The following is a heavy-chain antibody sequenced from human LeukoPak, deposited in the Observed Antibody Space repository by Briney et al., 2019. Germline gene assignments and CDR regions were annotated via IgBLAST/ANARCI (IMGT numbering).Heavy chain of an antibody. CDR2: STSGSYI. J-gene: IGHJ4*02. CDR1: GFTFSSYT. D-gene: IGHD6-13*01. V-gene: IGHV3-21*01. CDR3: ARDPAADDY. Sequence: GGSLRLSCVASGFTFSSYTMNWVRHAPGKGLEWVSSSTSGSYIYYGESVKGRFTISRDNAKNSLYLQMNSLRAEDTAVYYCARDPAADDYWGQGTLVTVSS.